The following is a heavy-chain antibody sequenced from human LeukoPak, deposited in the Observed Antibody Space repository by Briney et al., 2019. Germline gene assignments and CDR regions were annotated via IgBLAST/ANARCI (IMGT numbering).Heavy chain of an antibody. CDR2: IYYSGST. D-gene: IGHD3-10*01. Sequence: SETLSLTCTVSGGSISSYYWSWIRQPPGKGLEWIGYIYYSGSTNYKPSLKSRVTISVDTSKNQFSLELSSVTAADTAVYYCARGGYYGSGNDFRFDPWGQGTLVTVSS. J-gene: IGHJ5*02. V-gene: IGHV4-59*01. CDR1: GGSISSYY. CDR3: ARGGYYGSGNDFRFDP.